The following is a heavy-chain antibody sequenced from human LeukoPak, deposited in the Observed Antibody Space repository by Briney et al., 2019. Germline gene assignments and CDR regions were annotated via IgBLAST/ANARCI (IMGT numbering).Heavy chain of an antibody. J-gene: IGHJ6*02. V-gene: IGHV3-30-3*01. Sequence: GGSLRLSCAASGFTLSSYAMHWVRQAPGKGLEWVAVISYDGSNKYYADSVKGRFTISRDNSKNTLYLQMNSLRAEDTAVYYCARGITGTFYYYYGMDVWGQGTTVTVSS. CDR2: ISYDGSNK. CDR3: ARGITGTFYYYYGMDV. CDR1: GFTLSSYA. D-gene: IGHD1-20*01.